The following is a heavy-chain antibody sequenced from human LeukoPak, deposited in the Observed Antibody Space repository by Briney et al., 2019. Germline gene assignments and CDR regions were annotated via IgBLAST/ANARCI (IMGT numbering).Heavy chain of an antibody. CDR2: IILIFGTA. Sequence: ASVKVSCKASGGTFSSYAISWVRQAPGQGLEWMGGIILIFGTANYAQKFQGRVTITADESTSTAYMELSSLRSEDTAVYYCARKNWNDEGYFDYWGQGTLVTVSS. J-gene: IGHJ4*02. V-gene: IGHV1-69*01. CDR3: ARKNWNDEGYFDY. D-gene: IGHD1-1*01. CDR1: GGTFSSYA.